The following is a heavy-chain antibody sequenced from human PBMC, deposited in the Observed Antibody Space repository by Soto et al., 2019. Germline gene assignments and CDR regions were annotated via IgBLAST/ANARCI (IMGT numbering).Heavy chain of an antibody. V-gene: IGHV3-13*04. CDR1: GFTFSSYD. CDR3: ARDATYGSGSGPDWYFYL. J-gene: IGHJ2*01. Sequence: EVQLVESGGGLVQPGGSLRLSCAASGFTFSSYDMHWVRQAAGKGVEWVSAIGTFGDTFYPGSVKGRYSISRENAENSVYLQMNSLRPEDTAVYYCARDATYGSGSGPDWYFYLLGRGTLVTVSS. CDR2: IGTFGDT. D-gene: IGHD3-10*01.